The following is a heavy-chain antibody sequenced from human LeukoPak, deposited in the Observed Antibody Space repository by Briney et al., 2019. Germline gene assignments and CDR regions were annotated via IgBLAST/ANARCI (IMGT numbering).Heavy chain of an antibody. D-gene: IGHD3-16*01. Sequence: SQTLSLTCAVYGGSFSGYYWSWTRQPPGKGLEWIGEINHSGSTNYNPSLKSRVTISVDTSKNQFSLKLSSVTAADTAVYYCARRNWGSSRIDYWGQGTLVTVSS. CDR1: GGSFSGYY. V-gene: IGHV4-34*01. CDR3: ARRNWGSSRIDY. CDR2: INHSGST. J-gene: IGHJ4*02.